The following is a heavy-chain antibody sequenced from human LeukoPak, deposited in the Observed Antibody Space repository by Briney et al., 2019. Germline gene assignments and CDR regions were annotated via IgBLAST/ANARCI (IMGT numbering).Heavy chain of an antibody. D-gene: IGHD4-17*01. J-gene: IGHJ3*02. Sequence: ALRLSCAACGCTFDDYAMHGVGQAGGRGVEGVGGISWNSRSIGYADSVKARFTISRDHAKNPLYLQMNRPRAEDMALYHCARGGYGHDLDAFHIWGQGTMVTLSS. CDR3: ARGGYGHDLDAFHI. CDR1: GCTFDDYA. CDR2: ISWNSRSI. V-gene: IGHV3-9*03.